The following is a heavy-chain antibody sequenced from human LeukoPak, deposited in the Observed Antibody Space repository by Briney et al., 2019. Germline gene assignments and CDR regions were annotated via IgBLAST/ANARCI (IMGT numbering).Heavy chain of an antibody. D-gene: IGHD3-22*01. CDR1: RLTFRDSR. J-gene: IGHJ4*02. V-gene: IGHV3-48*01. Sequence: GGSLRLSFAASRLTFRDSRIMSVRQAPRNGLEWVSSISSSTTSIYYADSVKDRFTTSRDNAKNSLLLQINSLRVEDTAVYYCARDTTLYCDDSSGPDYWGQGTLVTVSS. CDR3: ARDTTLYCDDSSGPDY. CDR2: ISSSTTSI.